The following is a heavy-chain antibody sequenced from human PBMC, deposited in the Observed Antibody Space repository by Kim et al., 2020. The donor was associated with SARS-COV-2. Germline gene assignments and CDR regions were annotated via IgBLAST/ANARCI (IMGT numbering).Heavy chain of an antibody. Sequence: NTNYAQKLQGRVTMTTDTSTSTAYMELRSLRSDDTAVYYCARYSGSPFDYWGQGTLVTVSS. CDR2: NT. V-gene: IGHV1-18*01. J-gene: IGHJ4*02. D-gene: IGHD1-26*01. CDR3: ARYSGSPFDY.